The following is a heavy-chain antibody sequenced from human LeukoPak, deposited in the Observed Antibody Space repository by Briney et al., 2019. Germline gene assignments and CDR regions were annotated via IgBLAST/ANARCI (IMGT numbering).Heavy chain of an antibody. J-gene: IGHJ4*02. CDR3: ARILRLGELSFGY. Sequence: ASVKVSCKASGYTFTGYHMHWVRQAPGQGLEWMGRINPNSGDTNYAQKFQGRVTMTRDTSISTAYMELSSLRSEDTAVYYCARILRLGELSFGYWGQGTLVTVSS. CDR2: INPNSGDT. CDR1: GYTFTGYH. V-gene: IGHV1-2*06. D-gene: IGHD3-16*02.